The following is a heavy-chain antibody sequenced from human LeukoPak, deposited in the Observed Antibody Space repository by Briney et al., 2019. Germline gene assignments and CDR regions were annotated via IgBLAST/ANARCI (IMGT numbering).Heavy chain of an antibody. V-gene: IGHV3-21*01. CDR3: ARDRGSGSYYTDPHFDY. D-gene: IGHD3-10*01. J-gene: IGHJ4*02. CDR1: GFTFSSYS. CDR2: ISSSSSYI. Sequence: GSLRLSCAASGFTFSSYSMNWVRQAPGKGLEWVSSISSSSSYIYYADSVKGRFTISRDNAKNSLYLQMNSLRAEDTAVYYCARDRGSGSYYTDPHFDYWGQGTLVTVSS.